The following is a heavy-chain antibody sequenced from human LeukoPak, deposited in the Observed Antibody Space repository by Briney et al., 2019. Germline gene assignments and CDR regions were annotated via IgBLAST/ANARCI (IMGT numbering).Heavy chain of an antibody. J-gene: IGHJ4*02. D-gene: IGHD6-13*01. V-gene: IGHV3-9*03. CDR3: AKGLGSSSWFSFDY. Sequence: GRSLRLSCAASGFTFDYYAMHWVRQAPGKGLEWVSGISWNSGSIGYADSVKGRFTISGDNAKNSLYLQMNSLRAEDMALYYCAKGLGSSSWFSFDYWGQGTLVTVSS. CDR2: ISWNSGSI. CDR1: GFTFDYYA.